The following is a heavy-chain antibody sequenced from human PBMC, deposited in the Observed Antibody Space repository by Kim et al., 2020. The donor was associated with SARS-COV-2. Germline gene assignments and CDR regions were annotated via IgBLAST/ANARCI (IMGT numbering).Heavy chain of an antibody. J-gene: IGHJ6*02. V-gene: IGHV3-33*01. Sequence: GGSLRLSCAASGFTFSSYGMHWVRQAPGKGLEWVAVIWYDGSNKYYADSVKGRFTISRDNSKNTLYLQMNSLRAEDTAVYYCARGRVGGYCSSTSCYYYYGMAVWGQGTTVTVSS. CDR3: ARGRVGGYCSSTSCYYYYGMAV. D-gene: IGHD2-2*01. CDR1: GFTFSSYG. CDR2: IWYDGSNK.